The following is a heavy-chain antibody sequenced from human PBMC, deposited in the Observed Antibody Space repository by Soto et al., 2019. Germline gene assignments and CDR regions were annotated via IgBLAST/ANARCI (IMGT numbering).Heavy chain of an antibody. CDR3: ARAIAAAGTPWSTYHYYYYYMDV. CDR1: GFTFSDYY. Sequence: QVQLVESGGGLVKPGGSLRLSCAASGFTFSDYYMSWIRQAPGKGLEWVSYISSSGSTIYYADSVKGRFTISRDNAKNSLYLQMNSLRAEDTAVYYCARAIAAAGTPWSTYHYYYYYMDVCGKGTTVTVSS. D-gene: IGHD6-13*01. J-gene: IGHJ6*03. V-gene: IGHV3-11*01. CDR2: ISSSGSTI.